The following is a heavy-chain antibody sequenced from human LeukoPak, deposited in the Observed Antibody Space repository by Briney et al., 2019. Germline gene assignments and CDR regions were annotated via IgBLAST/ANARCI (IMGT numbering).Heavy chain of an antibody. J-gene: IGHJ4*02. CDR3: ARATSGSYGEFDY. Sequence: ASVKVTCKASGYTFTSYDINWVRQATGQGLEWMGWMNPNSGNTGYAQKFQGRVTMTRNTSISTAYMELSSLRSEDTAVYYCARATSGSYGEFDYWGQGTLVTVSS. CDR2: MNPNSGNT. CDR1: GYTFTSYD. D-gene: IGHD1-26*01. V-gene: IGHV1-8*01.